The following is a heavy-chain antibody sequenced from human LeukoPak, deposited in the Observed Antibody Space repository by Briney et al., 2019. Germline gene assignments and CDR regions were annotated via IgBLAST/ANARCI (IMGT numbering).Heavy chain of an antibody. CDR1: GFTLSSYV. D-gene: IGHD6-13*01. Sequence: GGSLRLSCEASGFTLSSYVMIWVRRAPGRGLQWVSVMSEDGRTYYADSVKGRFTISRDNSKNTLYLQMNSLRAEDTAVYYCAKAGKTYSSSWYNYWGQGTLVTVSS. J-gene: IGHJ4*02. CDR2: MSEDGRT. CDR3: AKAGKTYSSSWYNY. V-gene: IGHV3-23*01.